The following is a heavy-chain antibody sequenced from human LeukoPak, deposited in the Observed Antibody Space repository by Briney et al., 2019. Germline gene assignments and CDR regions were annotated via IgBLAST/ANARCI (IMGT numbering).Heavy chain of an antibody. D-gene: IGHD1-26*01. J-gene: IGHJ3*02. CDR3: ARDWGYYPDDAFDI. V-gene: IGHV4-34*01. CDR1: SGSLSGHF. Sequence: SETLSLTCAVYSGSLSGHFWSWIRQPPGKGLEWIGEINSGGRTNYSPSLEGRVTISVDTSKNQFSLKLSSVTAADTAVYYCARDWGYYPDDAFDIWGQGTMVTVSS. CDR2: INSGGRT.